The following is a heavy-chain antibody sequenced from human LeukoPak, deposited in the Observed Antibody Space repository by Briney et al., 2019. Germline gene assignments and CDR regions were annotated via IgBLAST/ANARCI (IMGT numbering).Heavy chain of an antibody. CDR3: AELGITVIGGV. Sequence: PGGSLRLSCAASGFIFSSYNMNWVRQAPGKGLEWVSYISDSSTTIYYADSVKGRFTISRDNAKNSLYLQMNSLRAEDTAVYYCAELGITVIGGVWGKGTTVTISS. CDR2: ISDSSTTI. D-gene: IGHD3-10*02. J-gene: IGHJ6*04. V-gene: IGHV3-48*01. CDR1: GFIFSSYN.